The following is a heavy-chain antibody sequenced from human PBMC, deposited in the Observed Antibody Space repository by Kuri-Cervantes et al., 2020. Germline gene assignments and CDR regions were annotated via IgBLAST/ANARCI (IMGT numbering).Heavy chain of an antibody. V-gene: IGHV3-74*01. D-gene: IGHD3-22*01. CDR1: GFTFSSYT. J-gene: IGHJ4*02. CDR2: INGDGSIT. Sequence: GGSLRLSCEASGFTFSSYTMIWVRQAPGKGLVWVSHINGDGSITLYADSVKGRFTISRDSAKNTLFLQMNSLRVEDSAVYYCAKDYYDTSGAYWGQGTLVTVSS. CDR3: AKDYYDTSGAY.